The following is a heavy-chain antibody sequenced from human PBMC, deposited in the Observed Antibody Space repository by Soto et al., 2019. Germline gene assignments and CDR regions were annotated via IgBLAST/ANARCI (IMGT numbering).Heavy chain of an antibody. Sequence: EVQLVESGGGLVQPGGSLRLSCAGSGFTLSDHYIDWVRQAPGKALEWVGRSRDKAQGYSTAYAASVKGRFTTSRDESKNSVYLQMNSLKTEDTAVYYCVSSAGHPGDFFYYNGMDVWGQGTTVTVSS. J-gene: IGHJ6*02. CDR2: SRDKAQGYST. CDR3: VSSAGHPGDFFYYNGMDV. V-gene: IGHV3-72*01. D-gene: IGHD3-10*01. CDR1: GFTLSDHY.